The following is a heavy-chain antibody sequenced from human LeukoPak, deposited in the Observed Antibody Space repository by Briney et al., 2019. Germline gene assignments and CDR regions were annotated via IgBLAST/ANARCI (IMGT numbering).Heavy chain of an antibody. CDR3: ARDQNYYDSSGYLGGWFDP. D-gene: IGHD3-22*01. V-gene: IGHV1-69*13. J-gene: IGHJ5*02. CDR1: GGTFSSYA. CDR2: IIPIFGTA. Sequence: SVKVSCKASGGTFSSYAISWVRQAPGQGLEWMGGIIPIFGTANYAQKFQGRVTITADESTSTVYMELSSLRSEDTAVYYCARDQNYYDSSGYLGGWFDPWGQGTLVTVSS.